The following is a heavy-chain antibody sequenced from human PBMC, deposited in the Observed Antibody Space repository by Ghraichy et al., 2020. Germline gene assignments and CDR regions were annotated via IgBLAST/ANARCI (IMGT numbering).Heavy chain of an antibody. CDR2: INHSGST. Sequence: SETLSLTCAVYGGSFSGYYWSWIRQPPGKGLEWIGEINHSGSTNYNPSLKSRVTISVDTSKNQFSLKLSSVTAADTAVYYCASFKHRRITMVDYYYGMDVWGQGTTVTVSS. CDR1: GGSFSGYY. D-gene: IGHD3-10*01. V-gene: IGHV4-34*01. J-gene: IGHJ6*02. CDR3: ASFKHRRITMVDYYYGMDV.